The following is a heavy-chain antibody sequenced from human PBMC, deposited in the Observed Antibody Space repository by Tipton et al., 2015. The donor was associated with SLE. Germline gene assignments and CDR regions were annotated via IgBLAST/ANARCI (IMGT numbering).Heavy chain of an antibody. CDR2: TYYRSKWYN. V-gene: IGHV6-1*01. CDR1: GASVASNSAA. J-gene: IGHJ4*02. Sequence: GLVKPSQTLSLTCAISGASVASNSAAWNWIRQSPSRGLEWLGRTYYRSKWYNNYALSVKSRITINPDTSKNQFSLQLNSVTPEDTAVYYCARGDSSSWRYATFDYWGQGTLVSVSS. D-gene: IGHD6-13*01. CDR3: ARGDSSSWRYATFDY.